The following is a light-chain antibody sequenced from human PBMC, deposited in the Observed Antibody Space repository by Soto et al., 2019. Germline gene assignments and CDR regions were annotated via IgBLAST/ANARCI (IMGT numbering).Light chain of an antibody. CDR2: DVN. CDR1: SIEVGGYNY. V-gene: IGLV2-14*01. J-gene: IGLJ2*01. Sequence: QSALTQPASLSGSPGQSITISCTGTSIEVGGYNYVSWYQQHPGKAPKLMIYDVNNRPSGVSNRFSGSKSGNTASLTISGLQAEDEADYYCSSYTGSSTYVVFGGGTKLTVL. CDR3: SSYTGSSTYVV.